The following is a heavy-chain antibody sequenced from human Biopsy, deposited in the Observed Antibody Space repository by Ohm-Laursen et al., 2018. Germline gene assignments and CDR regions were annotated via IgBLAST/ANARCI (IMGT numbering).Heavy chain of an antibody. J-gene: IGHJ4*02. D-gene: IGHD3-22*01. CDR3: AKDRFPYTSGYSSVFEY. V-gene: IGHV3-30*18. CDR2: ISNDGDIK. Sequence: SLRLSCAASGFTFSSYWMHWVRQAPGKGLEWVSLISNDGDIKYSADSMEGRFTISRDNSRNTLFLQMNSLKAEDTAVYYCAKDRFPYTSGYSSVFEYWGQGTLVTVSS. CDR1: GFTFSSYW.